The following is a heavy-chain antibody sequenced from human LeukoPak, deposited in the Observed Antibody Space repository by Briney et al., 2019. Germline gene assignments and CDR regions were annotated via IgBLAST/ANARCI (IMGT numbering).Heavy chain of an antibody. CDR1: GGSISSGGYS. J-gene: IGHJ4*02. CDR3: ARKSVYGSNFDY. D-gene: IGHD3-10*01. V-gene: IGHV4-61*08. Sequence: SQTLSLTCAVSGGSISSGGYSWSWIPQPPGKGLEWIGFIYYTGSTNYNPSLKSRITISLDTSKNQFSLKLSSVTAADTAVYYCARKSVYGSNFDYWGQGTLVTVSS. CDR2: IYYTGST.